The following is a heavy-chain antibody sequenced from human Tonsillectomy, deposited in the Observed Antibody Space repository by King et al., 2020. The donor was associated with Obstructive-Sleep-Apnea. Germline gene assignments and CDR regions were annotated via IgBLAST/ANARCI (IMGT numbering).Heavy chain of an antibody. J-gene: IGHJ4*02. V-gene: IGHV4-31*03. CDR1: GGSISSGGYY. Sequence: VQLQESGPGLVKPSQTLSLTCTVSGGSISSGGYYWSWIRQHPGKGLEWIGYIYYNGGAYSNPSLKSRVTISVDTSKNQFSLKLSSVTAADTAVYFCARDKSGSYRTQGYFDSWGQGSLVTVSS. CDR3: ARDKSGSYRTQGYFDS. D-gene: IGHD1-26*01. CDR2: IYYNGGA.